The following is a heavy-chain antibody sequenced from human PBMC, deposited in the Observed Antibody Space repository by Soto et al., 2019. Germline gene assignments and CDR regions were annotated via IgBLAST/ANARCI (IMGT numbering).Heavy chain of an antibody. CDR1: GYTVTSYG. Sequence: DSVKIYCRASGYTVTSYGMGWVRQAPGQGLEWMGWISAYNGNTNYAQKLQGRVTMTTDTSTSTAYMELRSLRSDDTAVYYCAREFAAGTSDYWGQGTLVPVSS. CDR2: ISAYNGNT. CDR3: AREFAAGTSDY. J-gene: IGHJ4*02. V-gene: IGHV1-18*01. D-gene: IGHD6-13*01.